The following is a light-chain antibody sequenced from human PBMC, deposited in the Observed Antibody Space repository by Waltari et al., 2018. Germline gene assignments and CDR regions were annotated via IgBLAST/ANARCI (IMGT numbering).Light chain of an antibody. J-gene: IGLJ3*02. CDR3: STWDDSLNGWV. CDR1: FSNIGSNT. Sequence: QSALTQPPSASETPGQRVTIACSVGFSNIGSNTVVWYQQLPGTAPKLLIYSNNQRPSGVPDRFSGSKSVTSASLAISGLQSEDEATYFCSTWDDSLNGWVFGGGTKLTVL. V-gene: IGLV1-44*01. CDR2: SNN.